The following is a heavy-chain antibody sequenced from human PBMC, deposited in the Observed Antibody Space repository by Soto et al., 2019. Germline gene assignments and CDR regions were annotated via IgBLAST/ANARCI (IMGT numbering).Heavy chain of an antibody. CDR3: ARDKITGLFDY. CDR1: GGTFSPNY. D-gene: IGHD2-8*02. V-gene: IGHV4-34*01. J-gene: IGHJ4*02. Sequence: PSETLSLTCTVSGGTFSPNYWSWIRQPPGKGLEWIGYINHGGSTSYNPSLKSRVTISVDTSKNQFSLKLTSVTAADTAVYYCARDKITGLFDYWGQGTLVTVSS. CDR2: INHGGST.